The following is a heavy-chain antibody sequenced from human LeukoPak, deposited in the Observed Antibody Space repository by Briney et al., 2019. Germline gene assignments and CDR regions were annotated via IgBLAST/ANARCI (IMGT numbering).Heavy chain of an antibody. V-gene: IGHV5-51*01. J-gene: IGHJ5*02. CDR1: GYSFTSYW. CDR3: ARHGGGVWFGELSPLDP. D-gene: IGHD3-10*01. CDR2: IYPGDSDT. Sequence: GESLKISCKGSGYSFTSYWIGWVRQMPGKGLEWMGIIYPGDSDTRYSPSFQGQVTISADKSISTAYLQWSSLKASDTAMYYWARHGGGVWFGELSPLDPWGQGTLVTVSS.